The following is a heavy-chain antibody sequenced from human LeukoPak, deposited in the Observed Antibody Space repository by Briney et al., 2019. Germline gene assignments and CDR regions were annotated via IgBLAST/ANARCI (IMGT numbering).Heavy chain of an antibody. CDR2: IYSGGST. CDR3: TTRLTGPGANAFDI. D-gene: IGHD3-9*01. CDR1: GFTVSSNY. Sequence: PGGSLRLSCAASGFTVSSNYMSWVRQAPGKGLEWVSIIYSGGSTFYADSVKGRFTISRDNSKNTLYLQMNSLRAEDTAVYYCTTRLTGPGANAFDIWGQGTMVTVSS. J-gene: IGHJ3*02. V-gene: IGHV3-53*01.